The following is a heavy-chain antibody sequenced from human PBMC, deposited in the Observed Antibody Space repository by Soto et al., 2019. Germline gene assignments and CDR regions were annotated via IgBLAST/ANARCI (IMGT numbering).Heavy chain of an antibody. CDR3: ARDRKLVIPGNYYYYGMDV. CDR2: ISSSGTI. J-gene: IGHJ6*02. Sequence: SETLSLTCIVSGGSIRDYFWTWVRQPPGKGLEWIGYISSSGTINYNPSLKSRVTISLDTSRNHFSLKLSSVTTADTAVYFCARDRKLVIPGNYYYYGMDVWGQGTTVTVSS. V-gene: IGHV4-59*01. CDR1: GGSIRDYF. D-gene: IGHD3-9*01.